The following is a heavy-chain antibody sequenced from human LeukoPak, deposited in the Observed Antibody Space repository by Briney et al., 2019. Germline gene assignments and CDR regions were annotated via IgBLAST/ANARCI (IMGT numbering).Heavy chain of an antibody. J-gene: IGHJ3*01. CDR2: IRPKSADT. Sequence: ASVKVSCKASGYTFTDYYIHWVRQAPGQGLEWMTYIRPKSADTHYAQKFQGRVTMTLDTSISTAYMELKWLTADDTAVYYGARDGVDVRSDAFDLWGQGTMVTVSS. CDR1: GYTFTDYY. V-gene: IGHV1-2*02. CDR3: ARDGVDVRSDAFDL. D-gene: IGHD5-12*01.